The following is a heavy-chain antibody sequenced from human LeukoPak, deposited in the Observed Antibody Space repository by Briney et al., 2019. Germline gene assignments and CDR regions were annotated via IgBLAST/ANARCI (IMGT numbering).Heavy chain of an antibody. V-gene: IGHV4-59*01. CDR1: GGSISSYY. D-gene: IGHD2-2*01. CDR3: ASSVVPAATIFDY. CDR2: IYYSGST. J-gene: IGHJ4*02. Sequence: SETLSLTCTVSGGSISSYYWSWIRPPPGKGLEWIGYIYYSGSTNYNPSLKSRVTISVDTSKNQFSLKLSSVTAADTAVYYCASSVVPAATIFDYWGQGTLVTVSS.